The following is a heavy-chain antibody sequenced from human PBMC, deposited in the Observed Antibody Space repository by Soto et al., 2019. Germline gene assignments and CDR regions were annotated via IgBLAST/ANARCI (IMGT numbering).Heavy chain of an antibody. CDR1: GYTFTSYG. CDR3: ARDWFGVDY. D-gene: IGHD3-16*01. J-gene: IGHJ4*02. V-gene: IGHV1-18*01. CDR2: INTYNGNT. Sequence: QVQLVQSGAEVKKPGASVKVSCKASGYTFTSYGISWVRQAPGQGLEGMGWINTYNGNTNYAQKLQGRVTMTTDTCTSTADMELRSLRSDDTAVYYCARDWFGVDYWGQGTLVTVSS.